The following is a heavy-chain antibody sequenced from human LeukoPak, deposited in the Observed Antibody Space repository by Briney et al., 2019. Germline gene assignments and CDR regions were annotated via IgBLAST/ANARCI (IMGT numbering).Heavy chain of an antibody. Sequence: GGSLRLSCVASGFTFSAYVMHWVRQAPGKGLEWVAVISYDGSNKYYADSVKGRFTISRDNSKNTLYLQMNSLRAEDTAVYYCAKDKYSYDSSAYYSYGMDVWGQGTTVTVSS. CDR2: ISYDGSNK. V-gene: IGHV3-30*18. CDR1: GFTFSAYV. D-gene: IGHD3-22*01. J-gene: IGHJ6*02. CDR3: AKDKYSYDSSAYYSYGMDV.